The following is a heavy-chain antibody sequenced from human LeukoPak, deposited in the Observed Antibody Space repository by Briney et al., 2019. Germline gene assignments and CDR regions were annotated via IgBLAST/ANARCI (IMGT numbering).Heavy chain of an antibody. V-gene: IGHV1-2*02. D-gene: IGHD6-13*01. CDR3: AREIIAEAQTEVDY. CDR1: GYTFTSYD. CDR2: INPNSGGT. J-gene: IGHJ4*02. Sequence: ASVKVSCKASGYTFTSYDINWVRQATGQGLEWMGWINPNSGGTNYAQKFQGRVTMTRDTSISTAYMELSRLRSDDTAVYYCAREIIAEAQTEVDYWGQGTLVTVSS.